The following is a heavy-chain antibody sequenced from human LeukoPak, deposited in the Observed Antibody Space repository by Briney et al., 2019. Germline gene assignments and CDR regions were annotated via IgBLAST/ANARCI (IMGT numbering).Heavy chain of an antibody. CDR2: ISAYNGNT. D-gene: IGHD3-3*01. J-gene: IGHJ4*02. CDR1: GYTFTSYG. Sequence: ASVKVSCKASGYTFTSYGISWVRQAPGQGLEWKGWISAYNGNTNYAQKLQGRVTMTTDTSTSTAYMELRSLRSDDTAVYYCARSTTKYYDFWSGLGYWGQGTLVTVSS. CDR3: ARSTTKYYDFWSGLGY. V-gene: IGHV1-18*01.